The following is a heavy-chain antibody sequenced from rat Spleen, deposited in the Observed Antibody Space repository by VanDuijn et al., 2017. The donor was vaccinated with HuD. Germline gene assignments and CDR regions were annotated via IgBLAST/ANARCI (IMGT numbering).Heavy chain of an antibody. CDR2: ITNAGGPI. Sequence: EVQLVESGGGLVQPGGSMNLSCAASGFTFSDCYMAWIRQAPGKGLECIASITNAGGPIYYTDSVRGRFTISRDNAENTLSLQMDSLRSEDTATYYCARLWVFDYWGQGVMVTVSS. CDR1: GFTFSDCY. CDR3: ARLWVFDY. D-gene: IGHD1-7*01. J-gene: IGHJ2*01. V-gene: IGHV5-25*01.